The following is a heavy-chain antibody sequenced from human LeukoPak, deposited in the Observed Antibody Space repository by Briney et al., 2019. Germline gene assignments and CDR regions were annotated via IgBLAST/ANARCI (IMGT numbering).Heavy chain of an antibody. J-gene: IGHJ5*02. D-gene: IGHD6-13*01. CDR3: ASCIAAAYNWFDP. CDR1: GGTFSSYA. CDR2: IIPIFGTA. Sequence: SVKVSCKASGGTFSSYAISWVRQAPGQGLEWMGGIIPIFGTANYAEKFQGRVTITADESTSTAYMELSSLRSEDTAVYYCASCIAAAYNWFDPWGQGTLVTVSS. V-gene: IGHV1-69*01.